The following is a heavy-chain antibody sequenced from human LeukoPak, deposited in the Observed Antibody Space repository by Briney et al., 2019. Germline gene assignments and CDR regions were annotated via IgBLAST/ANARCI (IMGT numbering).Heavy chain of an antibody. V-gene: IGHV3-23*01. CDR2: ISGSGGST. CDR3: ARTLYSGFDLWDY. D-gene: IGHD5-12*01. Sequence: GGSLRLSCAASGFTFSSYAMSWVRQAPGKGLEWVSAISGSGGSTYYADSVKGRFTISRDNSKNTLYLQMNSLRAEDTAVYYCARTLYSGFDLWDYWGQGTLVTVSS. CDR1: GFTFSSYA. J-gene: IGHJ4*02.